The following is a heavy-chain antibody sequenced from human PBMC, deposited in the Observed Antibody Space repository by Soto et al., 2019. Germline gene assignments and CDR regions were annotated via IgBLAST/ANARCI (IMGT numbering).Heavy chain of an antibody. V-gene: IGHV3-48*03. CDR1: GFTFSSYE. CDR2: ISSSGSTI. Sequence: EVQLVESGGGLVQPGGSLRLSCAASGFTFSSYEMNWVRQAPGKGLEWVSYISSSGSTIYYADSVKGRFTISRDNAKNSRNLQMNGLRAEDTAVYYCAREGGGIAVPNWFDPWGQGTLVTVSS. CDR3: AREGGGIAVPNWFDP. D-gene: IGHD6-19*01. J-gene: IGHJ5*02.